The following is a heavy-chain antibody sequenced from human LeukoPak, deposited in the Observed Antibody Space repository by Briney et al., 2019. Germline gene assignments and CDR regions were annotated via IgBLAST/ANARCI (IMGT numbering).Heavy chain of an antibody. Sequence: GASVKVSCKASGYTFTSYYMHWVRQAPGQGLEWMGIISPSGGSTSYAQKLQGRVTMTTDTSTSTAYMELRSLRSDDTAVYYCARDPSYGYSYYYGMDVWGQGTTVTVSS. CDR3: ARDPSYGYSYYYGMDV. CDR2: ISPSGGST. CDR1: GYTFTSYY. D-gene: IGHD5-18*01. V-gene: IGHV1-46*01. J-gene: IGHJ6*02.